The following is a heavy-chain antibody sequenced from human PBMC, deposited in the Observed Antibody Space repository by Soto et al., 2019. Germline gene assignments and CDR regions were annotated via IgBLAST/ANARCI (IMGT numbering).Heavy chain of an antibody. J-gene: IGHJ4*02. CDR2: IDTSVTKI. D-gene: IGHD3-3*01. V-gene: IGHV3-11*01. CDR3: ASHYDMWSGYLSPVDY. Sequence: QVQLVESGGDLVKPGGSLRLSCAASGYTFSDYYMSWIRQAPGKRLEWISYIDTSVTKIYYADSVKGRLTITRDNAKNSLYLEMNSLRDEDTAVYYCASHYDMWSGYLSPVDYWGQGTLVTVSS. CDR1: GYTFSDYY.